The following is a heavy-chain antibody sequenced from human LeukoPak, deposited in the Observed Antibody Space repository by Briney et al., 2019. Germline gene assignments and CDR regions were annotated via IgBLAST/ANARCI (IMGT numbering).Heavy chain of an antibody. CDR3: ARDRARADY. J-gene: IGHJ4*02. CDR1: GFTFSSYS. D-gene: IGHD3-10*01. CDR2: ISGSSSYI. Sequence: GGSLRLSCAAPGFTFSSYSMNWVRQAPGKGLEWVSSISGSSSYIYYADSVKGRFTISRDNGKNSLYLQMNSLRAEDTAVYYCARDRARADYWGQGTLVTVSS. V-gene: IGHV3-21*01.